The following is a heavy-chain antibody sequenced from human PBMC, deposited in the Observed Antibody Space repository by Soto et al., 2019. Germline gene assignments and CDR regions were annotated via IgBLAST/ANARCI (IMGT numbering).Heavy chain of an antibody. CDR2: ISYDGSNK. D-gene: IGHD2-15*01. J-gene: IGHJ4*02. CDR3: ARGVVAGQYYFDY. Sequence: PGGSLRLSCAASGFTFSSYAMHWVRQAPGKGLEWVAVISYDGSNKYYADSVKGRFTISRDNSKNTLYLQMNSLRAEDTAVYYCARGVVAGQYYFDYWGQGTLVTVSS. V-gene: IGHV3-30-3*01. CDR1: GFTFSSYA.